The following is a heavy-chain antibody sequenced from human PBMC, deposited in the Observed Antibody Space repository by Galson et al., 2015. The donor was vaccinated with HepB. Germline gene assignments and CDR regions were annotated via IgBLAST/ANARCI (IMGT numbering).Heavy chain of an antibody. J-gene: IGHJ4*02. CDR1: GFTFSSYA. CDR2: ISGSGGST. V-gene: IGHV3-23*01. Sequence: SLRLSCAASGFTFSSYAMSWVRQAPGKGLEWVSAISGSGGSTYYADSVKGRFTISRDNSKNTLYLQMNSLRAEDTAVYYCAKRDTYYDILTGYFSDQIDYWGQGTLVTVSS. CDR3: AKRDTYYDILTGYFSDQIDY. D-gene: IGHD3-9*01.